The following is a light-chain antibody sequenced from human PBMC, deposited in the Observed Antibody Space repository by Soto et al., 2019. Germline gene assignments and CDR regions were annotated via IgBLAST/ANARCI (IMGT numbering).Light chain of an antibody. CDR2: EDG. V-gene: IGLV3-1*01. CDR3: QAWDSSSVV. CDR1: KLGDRF. Sequence: SYELTQSPSVSVSPGQTASITCSGDKLGDRFAYWYQQKPGQSPVVVIYEDGKRPSGIPERFSGSNSGNTATLTISGTQAMDEADYYCQAWDSSSVVFGGGTKLTVL. J-gene: IGLJ2*01.